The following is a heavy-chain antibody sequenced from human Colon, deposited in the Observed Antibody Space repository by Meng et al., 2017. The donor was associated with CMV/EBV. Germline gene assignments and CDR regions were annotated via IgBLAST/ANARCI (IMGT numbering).Heavy chain of an antibody. V-gene: IGHV4-61*01. CDR1: GGSVSSPTNY. CDR2: IYYTGGT. J-gene: IGHJ5*02. CDR3: ARDTYTTPDFWSLSSENWFDP. D-gene: IGHD3-3*01. Sequence: GSLRLSCTVSGGSVSSPTNYWSWNRQPPGKGLEWIGYIYYTGGTKYNPSLKSRVTILVDTSKNQFSLKMTSVTAADTAVYFCARDTYTTPDFWSLSSENWFDPWGPGILVTVSS.